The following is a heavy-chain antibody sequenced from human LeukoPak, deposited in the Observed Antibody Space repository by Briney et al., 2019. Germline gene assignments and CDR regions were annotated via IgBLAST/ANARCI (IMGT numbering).Heavy chain of an antibody. Sequence: SETLSLTCTVSGGSISSGGYYWSWIGQHPGKGLEWIGYIYYSGSTYYNPSLKSRVTISVDTSKNQFSLKLSSVTAADTAVYYCARESATMVRGVIIRFVDYWGQGTLVTVSS. CDR3: ARESATMVRGVIIRFVDY. J-gene: IGHJ4*02. D-gene: IGHD3-10*01. V-gene: IGHV4-31*03. CDR1: GGSISSGGYY. CDR2: IYYSGST.